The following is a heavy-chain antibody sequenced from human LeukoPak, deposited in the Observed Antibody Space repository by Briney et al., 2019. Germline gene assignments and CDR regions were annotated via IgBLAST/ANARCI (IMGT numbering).Heavy chain of an antibody. Sequence: ASVTVSCTASGYTFTGYYMHWVRQAPGQGLEWMGWINPNSGGTNYAQKFQGRVTMTRDTSISTAYMELSRLRSDDTAVYYCARDQDYDILTGYYDYWGQGTLVTVSS. D-gene: IGHD3-9*01. CDR1: GYTFTGYY. CDR2: INPNSGGT. V-gene: IGHV1-2*02. CDR3: ARDQDYDILTGYYDY. J-gene: IGHJ4*02.